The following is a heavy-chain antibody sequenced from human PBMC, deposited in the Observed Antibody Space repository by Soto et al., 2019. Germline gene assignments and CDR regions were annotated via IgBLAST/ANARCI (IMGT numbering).Heavy chain of an antibody. D-gene: IGHD3-22*01. J-gene: IGHJ4*02. CDR2: VYYSGST. V-gene: IGHV4-39*01. CDR1: GGSISSSTYY. Sequence: SETLSLTCTVSGGSISSSTYYWGWIRQPPGKGLEWIGSVYYSGSTYYNPSLKSRVTISVDTSNNQFSLKLNSVTAADTAVYYCARHQYYYDSSGYTLDYWGQGTLVTVSS. CDR3: ARHQYYYDSSGYTLDY.